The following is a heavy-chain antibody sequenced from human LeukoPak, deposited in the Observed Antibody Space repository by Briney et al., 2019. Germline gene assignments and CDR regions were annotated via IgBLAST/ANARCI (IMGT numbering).Heavy chain of an antibody. CDR2: ISRSDGRL. J-gene: IGHJ4*02. V-gene: IGHV3-23*01. CDR3: AKAPGPYSNYYFDY. D-gene: IGHD4-11*01. Sequence: GGSLRLSCAASGFTFSSYAMSWVRQAPGKGLEWVSAISRSDGRLFYADSVKGRFTISRDNSKNTLYLQMNSLRAEDTAVYYCAKAPGPYSNYYFDYWGQGTLVTVSS. CDR1: GFTFSSYA.